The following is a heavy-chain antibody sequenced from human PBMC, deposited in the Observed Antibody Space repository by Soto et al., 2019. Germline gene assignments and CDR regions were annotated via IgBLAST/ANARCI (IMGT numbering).Heavy chain of an antibody. CDR1: GFTFSSYA. J-gene: IGHJ4*02. D-gene: IGHD6-13*01. CDR3: AKNPAYSSSWYGSFDY. V-gene: IGHV3-23*01. CDR2: ISGSGGST. Sequence: PGGSLRLSCAASGFTFSSYAMSWVRQAPGKGLEWVSAISGSGGSTYYADSVKGRFTISRDNSKNTLYLQMNSLRAEDTAVYYCAKNPAYSSSWYGSFDYWGQGTLVTVSS.